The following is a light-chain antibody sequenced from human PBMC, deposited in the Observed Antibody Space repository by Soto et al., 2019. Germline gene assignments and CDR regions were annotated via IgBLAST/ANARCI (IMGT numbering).Light chain of an antibody. V-gene: IGLV1-44*01. CDR2: SNN. CDR1: SSNIGSNT. CDR3: AAWDDSLNGPL. J-gene: IGLJ2*01. Sequence: QSVLTQPPSASGTPGQRVTISCSGSSSNIGSNTVNWYQQLQGTAPKLLIYSNNQRPSGVPDRFSGSKSGNSASLAISGLQSEDEDDYYCAAWDDSLNGPLFGGGTKLTVL.